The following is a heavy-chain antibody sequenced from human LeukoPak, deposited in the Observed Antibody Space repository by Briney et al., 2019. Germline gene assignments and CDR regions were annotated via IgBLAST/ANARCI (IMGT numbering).Heavy chain of an antibody. CDR2: IYYSGST. D-gene: IGHD6-13*01. V-gene: IGHV4-59*12. CDR1: GGSISSYY. CDR3: ARGRSSWYFDY. J-gene: IGHJ4*02. Sequence: SETLSLTCTVSGGSISSYYWSWIRQPPGKGLEWIGYIYYSGSTNYNPSLKSRVTISVDTSKNQFSLKLSSVTAADTAVYYCARGRSSWYFDYWGQGTLVTVSS.